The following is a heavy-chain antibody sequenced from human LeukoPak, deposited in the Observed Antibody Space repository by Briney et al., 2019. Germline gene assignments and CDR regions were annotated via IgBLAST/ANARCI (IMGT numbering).Heavy chain of an antibody. Sequence: PGGSLRLSCASSGFTFSNAWMNWVRQAPGKGLEWVSSISPTGSYIYYSDSMKGRFTISRDNAKNSLYLQMNSLRAEDTALYYCAKDIFTMVRGVVDYWGQGTLVTVSS. J-gene: IGHJ4*02. D-gene: IGHD3-10*01. V-gene: IGHV3-21*04. CDR3: AKDIFTMVRGVVDY. CDR2: ISPTGSYI. CDR1: GFTFSNAW.